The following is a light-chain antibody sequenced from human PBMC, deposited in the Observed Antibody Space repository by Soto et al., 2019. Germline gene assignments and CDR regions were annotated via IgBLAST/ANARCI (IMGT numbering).Light chain of an antibody. J-gene: IGKJ1*01. V-gene: IGKV1-17*01. Sequence: DIQMTQSPSSLSASVGDRVTITCRASQGIRDALGWYQQKPGKAPKRLIYAASSLQSGVPSRFSGSGSGTEFTLTISSLQPEDFATSYCLKHNSYPQTFGQGTKVEIK. CDR2: AAS. CDR3: LKHNSYPQT. CDR1: QGIRDA.